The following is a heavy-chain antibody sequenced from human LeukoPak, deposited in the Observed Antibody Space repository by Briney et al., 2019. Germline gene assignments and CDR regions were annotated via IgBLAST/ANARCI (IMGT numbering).Heavy chain of an antibody. CDR3: AQTTDYYGMDV. D-gene: IGHD4-17*01. J-gene: IGHJ6*04. CDR2: INPSGGST. CDR1: GYTFTSYY. Sequence: ASVKVSCKSSGYTFTSYYMHWVRQAPGQGLEWMGIINPSGGSTSYAQKFQGGVTMTRDTSTSTVYMELSSLRSEDTAVYYCAQTTDYYGMDVWGKGTTVTVSS. V-gene: IGHV1-46*01.